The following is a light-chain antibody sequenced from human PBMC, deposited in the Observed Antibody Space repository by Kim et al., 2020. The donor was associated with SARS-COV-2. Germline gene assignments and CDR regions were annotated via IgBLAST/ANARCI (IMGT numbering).Light chain of an antibody. Sequence: SASVGETVTIPCRASQSIGSWLAWYQQKPGKAPKLLISKASSLESGVPSRFSGSGSGTEFTLTISSLQPDDFATYYCQQYNSHSRTFGQGTKVDIK. J-gene: IGKJ1*01. CDR2: KAS. V-gene: IGKV1-5*03. CDR1: QSIGSW. CDR3: QQYNSHSRT.